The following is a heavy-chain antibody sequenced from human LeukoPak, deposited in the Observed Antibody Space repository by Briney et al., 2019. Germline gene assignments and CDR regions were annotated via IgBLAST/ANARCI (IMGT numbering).Heavy chain of an antibody. V-gene: IGHV4-61*01. Sequence: SETLSLTCTVSGGSISSGSYYWSWIRQPPGKGLEWIGYIYYSGSTNYNPSLKSRVTISVDTSKNQFSLKLSSVTAADTAVYYCANLWGYGDYVDYWGQGTLVTVSS. CDR3: ANLWGYGDYVDY. CDR2: IYYSGST. D-gene: IGHD4-17*01. J-gene: IGHJ4*02. CDR1: GGSISSGSYY.